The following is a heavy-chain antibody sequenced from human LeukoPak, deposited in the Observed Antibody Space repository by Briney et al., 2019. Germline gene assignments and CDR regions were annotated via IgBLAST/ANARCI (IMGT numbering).Heavy chain of an antibody. CDR2: SSGSGGST. V-gene: IGHV3-23*01. D-gene: IGHD5-12*01. CDR3: AKNSGYSGYGSRYFDL. J-gene: IGHJ2*01. Sequence: AGGSLRLSCAASGFTFSNDAMSWVCQAPGKGLEWVSASSGSGGSTYYADSVKGRFTISRDNSKNTLYLQMNSLRAEDTAVYYCAKNSGYSGYGSRYFDLWGRGTLVTVSS. CDR1: GFTFSNDA.